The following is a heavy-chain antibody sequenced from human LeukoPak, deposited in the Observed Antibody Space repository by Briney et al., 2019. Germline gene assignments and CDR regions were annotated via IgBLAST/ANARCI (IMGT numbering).Heavy chain of an antibody. CDR1: GGTFSCYA. Sequence: SVKLSCKASGGTFSCYAISWGREAPGQGLEWMGGIIPIFGTANYAQKFQGRVTITADKSTSTAYMELRSLRSEDMAVYYCARGFYYYGSGSYFDYWGQGTLVTVSS. CDR3: ARGFYYYGSGSYFDY. CDR2: IIPIFGTA. V-gene: IGHV1-69*06. D-gene: IGHD3-10*01. J-gene: IGHJ4*02.